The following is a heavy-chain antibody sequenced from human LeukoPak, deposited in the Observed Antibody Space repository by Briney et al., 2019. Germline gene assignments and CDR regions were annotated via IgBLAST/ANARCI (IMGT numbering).Heavy chain of an antibody. CDR3: AKERITMVRGAIGPDAFDI. CDR2: ISGSGGST. Sequence: PGGSLRLSCAASGFTFSSYAMSWVRQAPGKGLEWVSAISGSGGSTYYADSVKGRFTISRDNSKNTLYLQMNSLRAEDTAVYYCAKERITMVRGAIGPDAFDIWGQGTMVTVSS. CDR1: GFTFSSYA. D-gene: IGHD3-10*01. V-gene: IGHV3-23*01. J-gene: IGHJ3*02.